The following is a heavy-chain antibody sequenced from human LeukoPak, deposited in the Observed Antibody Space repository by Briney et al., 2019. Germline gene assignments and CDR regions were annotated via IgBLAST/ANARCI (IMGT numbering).Heavy chain of an antibody. CDR3: AKHVYSSSWTVFVDRFDP. Sequence: PGGSLRLSCAASGFTFSSYAMSWVRQAPGKGLEWVSAISGSGGSTYYADSVKGRFTISRDNSKNTLYLQMNSLRAEDTAVYYCAKHVYSSSWTVFVDRFDPWGQGTLVTVSS. CDR2: ISGSGGST. D-gene: IGHD6-13*01. CDR1: GFTFSSYA. J-gene: IGHJ5*02. V-gene: IGHV3-23*01.